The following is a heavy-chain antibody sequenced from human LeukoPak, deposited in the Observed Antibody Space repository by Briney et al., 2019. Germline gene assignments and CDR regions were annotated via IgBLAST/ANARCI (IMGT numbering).Heavy chain of an antibody. V-gene: IGHV3-30-3*01. CDR1: GFTFSIHA. CDR2: MSYDGSKK. J-gene: IGHJ5*01. D-gene: IGHD1-7*01. CDR3: ARDGREYNWNYNRLDS. Sequence: TGRSLRLSYAASGFTFSIHAIHWVRQAPGKGLEWVAVMSYDGSKKYFADSVKDRFTISRENSKNTLYLQMNSLRAEDTAVYYCARDGREYNWNYNRLDSWGQGTLVTVSS.